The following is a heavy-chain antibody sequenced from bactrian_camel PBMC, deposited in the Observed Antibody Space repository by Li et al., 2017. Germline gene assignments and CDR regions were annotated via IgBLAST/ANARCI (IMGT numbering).Heavy chain of an antibody. CDR3: AAGPRLYGGSWSFPAWYKY. V-gene: IGHV3S54*01. CDR1: TRTYNGNC. Sequence: HVQLVESGGGSVQAGGSLRLSYAASTRTYNGNCLGWFRQAPGKEREGVAVTYTGRDNTDYADSVKGRFTISADNAKNALYLQMSSLKPEDTGMYYCAAGPRLYGGSWSFPAWYKYWGQGTQVTVS. D-gene: IGHD6*01. J-gene: IGHJ4*01. CDR2: TYTGRDNT.